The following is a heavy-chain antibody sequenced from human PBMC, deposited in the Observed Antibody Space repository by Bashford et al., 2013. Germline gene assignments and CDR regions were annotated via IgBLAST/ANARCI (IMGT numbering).Heavy chain of an antibody. CDR1: GFTFSTYS. CDR2: ISPSSTYI. CDR3: ARAGLREVTDWFDY. J-gene: IGHJ4*02. D-gene: IGHD3-16*01. V-gene: IGHV3-21*01. Sequence: GGSLRLSCAASGFTFSTYSMNWVRQAPGMGLEWVSSISPSSTYIYYADSVKGRFTVSRDNAKNSLYLQMNSLRAEDTAVYYCARAGLREVTDWFDYWGQGILVTVSS.